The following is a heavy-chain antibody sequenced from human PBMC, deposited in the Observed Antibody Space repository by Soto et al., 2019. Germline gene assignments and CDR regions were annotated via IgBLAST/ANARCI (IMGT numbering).Heavy chain of an antibody. D-gene: IGHD6-13*01. CDR3: ARDPEDQYSSSWWFWFDP. CDR2: FDPEDGET. Sequence: ASVKVSCKVSGYTLTELSMHWVRQAPGKGLEWMGGFDPEDGETIYAQKFQGRVTITRDTSASTAYMELSSLRSEDTAVYYCARDPEDQYSSSWWFWFDPWGQGTLVTVSS. V-gene: IGHV1-24*01. CDR1: GYTLTELS. J-gene: IGHJ5*02.